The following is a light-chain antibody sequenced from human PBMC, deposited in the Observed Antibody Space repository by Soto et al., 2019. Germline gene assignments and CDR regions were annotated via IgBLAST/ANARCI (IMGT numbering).Light chain of an antibody. CDR2: AAS. J-gene: IGKJ3*01. CDR3: KQSYSPPLFA. V-gene: IGKV1-39*01. CDR1: KSISSY. Sequence: DIQMTQSPSSLSASVGDRVTITCRASKSISSYLNWYQQKPGKAPKLLIYAASRLQSGVPSRFSGSRSGTDFTLTNSSLQAEDFATYYGKQSYSPPLFAFSPRTKVDIK.